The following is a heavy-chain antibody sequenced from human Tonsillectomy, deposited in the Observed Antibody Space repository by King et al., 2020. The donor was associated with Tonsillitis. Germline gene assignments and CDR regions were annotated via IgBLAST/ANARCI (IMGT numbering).Heavy chain of an antibody. Sequence: QLVQSGAEVKKPGASVKVSCKASGNTFTGYYMHWVRQAPGQGLEWMGRINPNSGGTNYAQKFQGRVTMTRDKSISTAYMELSRLRSDDTVVYYCARSWGDSSSWYFDLWGRGTLVTVSS. CDR1: GNTFTGYY. CDR3: ARSWGDSSSWYFDL. J-gene: IGHJ2*01. D-gene: IGHD3-22*01. V-gene: IGHV1-2*05. CDR2: INPNSGGT.